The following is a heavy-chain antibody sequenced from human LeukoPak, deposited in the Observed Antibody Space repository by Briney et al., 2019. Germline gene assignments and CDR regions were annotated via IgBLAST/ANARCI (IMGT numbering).Heavy chain of an antibody. Sequence: PSETLSLTCTVSGGSISSYYWSWIRQPAGKGLEWIGRIYTSGSTNYNPSLKSRVTMSVDTSKNQFSLKLSSVTAADTAVYYCARDLRYSSGWYLRGNWFDPWGQGTLVTVSS. V-gene: IGHV4-4*07. CDR3: ARDLRYSSGWYLRGNWFDP. CDR2: IYTSGST. D-gene: IGHD6-19*01. J-gene: IGHJ5*02. CDR1: GGSISSYY.